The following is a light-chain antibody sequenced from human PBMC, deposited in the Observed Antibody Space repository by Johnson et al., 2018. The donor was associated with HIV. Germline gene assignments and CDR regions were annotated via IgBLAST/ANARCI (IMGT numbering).Light chain of an antibody. Sequence: QSVLTQSPSVSAAPGQKVTISCSGSSSNIGNNYVSWYQQLPGTAPKLLIYDNNKRPSGIPDRISGSKSGTSASLAISGLQSGDEADYYCAAWDDSLNGFYVFGTGTKVTVL. CDR3: AAWDDSLNGFYV. V-gene: IGLV1-51*01. CDR1: SSNIGNNY. CDR2: DNN. J-gene: IGLJ1*01.